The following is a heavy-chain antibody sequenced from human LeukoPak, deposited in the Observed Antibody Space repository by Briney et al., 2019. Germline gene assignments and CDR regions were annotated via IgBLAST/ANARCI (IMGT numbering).Heavy chain of an antibody. CDR2: IYYSGST. V-gene: IGHV4-59*01. J-gene: IGHJ5*02. Sequence: SETLSLTCTVSGGSISSYYWSWIRQPPGKGLEWIGYIYYSGSTNYNPSLKSRVTISVDPSKNQFSLKLTSVTAADTVVYSCARGLYDSSGYHPMRYNWFDPWGQGTLVTVSS. D-gene: IGHD3-22*01. CDR1: GGSISSYY. CDR3: ARGLYDSSGYHPMRYNWFDP.